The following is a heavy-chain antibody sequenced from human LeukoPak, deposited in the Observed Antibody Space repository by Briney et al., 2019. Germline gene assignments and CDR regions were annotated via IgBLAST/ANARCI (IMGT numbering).Heavy chain of an antibody. D-gene: IGHD6-6*01. V-gene: IGHV3-21*06. Sequence: GGSLRLSCAASGFTFDDYAMHWVRQAPGKGLEWVSSISSGSNYIYYADSVKGRFTISRDNARTSLYLQMNSLRAEDTAVYYCARDKAQDSVYYGMDVWGQGTTVTVSS. CDR3: ARDKAQDSVYYGMDV. J-gene: IGHJ6*02. CDR1: GFTFDDYA. CDR2: ISSGSNYI.